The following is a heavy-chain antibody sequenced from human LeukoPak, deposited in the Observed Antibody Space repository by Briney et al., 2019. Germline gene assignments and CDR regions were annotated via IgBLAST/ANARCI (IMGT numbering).Heavy chain of an antibody. Sequence: VKVSCKASGYSFTSYDINWVRQAPGQGFEWVGWMNPNSGNTGHAQEFQGRVTMTRDTSMSTAYMELSSLRYEDTAVYYCARGRGYDRTGYVYYFDFWGQGTLVTVSS. CDR1: GYSFTSYD. J-gene: IGHJ4*02. CDR3: ARGRGYDRTGYVYYFDF. V-gene: IGHV1-8*01. D-gene: IGHD3-22*01. CDR2: MNPNSGNT.